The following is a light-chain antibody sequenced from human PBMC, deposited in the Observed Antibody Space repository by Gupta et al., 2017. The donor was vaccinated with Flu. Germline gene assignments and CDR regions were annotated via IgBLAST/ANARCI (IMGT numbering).Light chain of an antibody. Sequence: DIQMTQSPSSLSASVGDRVIITCRASQDIGNHLGWYQQKPGKAPKRLIYTASSLQSGVQSRCSGRGSGTEFTLTINSLQPEDVATYYCLQHKRYPRTLGQGTRLEIK. CDR2: TAS. CDR1: QDIGNH. CDR3: LQHKRYPRT. V-gene: IGKV1-17*01. J-gene: IGKJ5*01.